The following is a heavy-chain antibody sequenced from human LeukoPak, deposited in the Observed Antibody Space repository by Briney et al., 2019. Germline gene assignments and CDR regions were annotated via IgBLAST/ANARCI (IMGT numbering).Heavy chain of an antibody. CDR1: GGSISSGGYY. CDR3: ARAVGDYYDSSGQNGDYFDY. V-gene: IGHV4-30-2*01. D-gene: IGHD3-22*01. CDR2: IYHSGST. Sequence: SETLSLTCTVSGGSISSGGYYWSWIRQPPGKGLEWIGYIYHSGSTYYNPSLKSRVTISVDRSKNQFSLKLSSVTAADTAVYYCARAVGDYYDSSGQNGDYFDYWGQGTLVTVSS. J-gene: IGHJ4*02.